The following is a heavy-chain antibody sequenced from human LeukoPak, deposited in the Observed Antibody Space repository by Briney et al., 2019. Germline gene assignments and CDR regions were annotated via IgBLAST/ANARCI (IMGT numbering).Heavy chain of an antibody. CDR1: GFTFSDYY. V-gene: IGHV3-11*04. D-gene: IGHD6-19*01. CDR3: ATQAVAGTDF. J-gene: IGHJ4*02. CDR2: ISSGGSPM. Sequence: GGSLRLSCAGSGFTFSDYYMSWIRQAPGKGLEWVSYISSGGSPMYYTDSVKGRFTISRDNAKNSLYLQMNSLRAEDTAVSYCATQAVAGTDFWGQGTLVTISS.